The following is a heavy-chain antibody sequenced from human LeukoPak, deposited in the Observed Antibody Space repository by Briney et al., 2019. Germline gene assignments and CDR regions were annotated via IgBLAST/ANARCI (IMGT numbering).Heavy chain of an antibody. V-gene: IGHV5-51*01. Sequence: GESLKISCKVSGYTFTSNWIGWVRQMPGKGLEWMGIIFPGDSDTTYSPSFQGQVTISADKSISTAYLQWSSLKASDTAMYYCARGARYFDWLFLDYWGQGTLVTVSS. CDR1: GYTFTSNW. J-gene: IGHJ4*02. CDR2: IFPGDSDT. CDR3: ARGARYFDWLFLDY. D-gene: IGHD3-9*01.